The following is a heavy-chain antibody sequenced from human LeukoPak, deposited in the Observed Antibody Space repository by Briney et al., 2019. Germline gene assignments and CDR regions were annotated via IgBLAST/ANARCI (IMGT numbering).Heavy chain of an antibody. CDR1: GGTFSSYA. CDR2: IIPIFGTA. Sequence: ASVKVSCKASGGTFSSYAISWVRQAPGQGLEWMGGIIPIFGTANYAQKFQGRVTITADESTSTAYMELSSLRSEDTAVYYCASDIRGRKSGGEGYWGQGTLATVSS. CDR3: ASDIRGRKSGGEGY. V-gene: IGHV1-69*01. J-gene: IGHJ4*02. D-gene: IGHD4-17*01.